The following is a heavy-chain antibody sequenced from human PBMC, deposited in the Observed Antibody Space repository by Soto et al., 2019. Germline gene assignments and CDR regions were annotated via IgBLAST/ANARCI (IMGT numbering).Heavy chain of an antibody. Sequence: EVQLLESGGGLVQPGGSLRLSCAASGFTFSNYAMSWVHQAPGKGLEWVSGISGSGSTTYKADSVKGRFSISRDNSKNTLNLQMNSLRVEDTAVYYCAKDTVWTTPQSPDYWGQGTLVTVSS. J-gene: IGHJ4*02. CDR2: ISGSGSTT. D-gene: IGHD2-15*01. CDR3: AKDTVWTTPQSPDY. V-gene: IGHV3-23*01. CDR1: GFTFSNYA.